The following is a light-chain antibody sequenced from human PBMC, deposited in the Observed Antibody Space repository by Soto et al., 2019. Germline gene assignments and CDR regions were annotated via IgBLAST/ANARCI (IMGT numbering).Light chain of an antibody. V-gene: IGKV3-15*01. CDR3: QQYYDWPIT. J-gene: IGKJ5*01. Sequence: EILMTQSPAPLSVSPGERATLSCRASQSVSSNLAWYQQKPGQAPRLLIYGASTRATGIPARFSGSGSGTEFTLTISRLQSEDFAVYYCQQYYDWPITFGQGTRLEIK. CDR1: QSVSSN. CDR2: GAS.